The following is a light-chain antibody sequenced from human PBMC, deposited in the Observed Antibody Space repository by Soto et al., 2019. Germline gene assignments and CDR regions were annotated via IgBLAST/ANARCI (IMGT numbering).Light chain of an antibody. Sequence: DIQMTQSPSSLSASVGDRVTITCRASESIARHLKWYQQKPGKAPKLLIYAASRLQNGVTSRFRGGGSGTDFTLTNNNLQPEDFAAYYRQQTYSTLAITVGQGTRLQI. CDR1: ESIARH. CDR2: AAS. J-gene: IGKJ5*01. V-gene: IGKV1-39*01. CDR3: QQTYSTLAIT.